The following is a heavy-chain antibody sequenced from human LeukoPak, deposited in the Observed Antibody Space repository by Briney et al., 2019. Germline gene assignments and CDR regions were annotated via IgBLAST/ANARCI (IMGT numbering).Heavy chain of an antibody. CDR2: IYYSGST. V-gene: IGHV4-34*11. D-gene: IGHD1-26*01. J-gene: IGHJ4*02. Sequence: SETLSLTCAVYGGSFSGYYWSWIRQPPGKGLEWIGYIYYSGSTNYNPSLKSRATISVDTSKNQFSLKLSSVTAADTAVYYCARERSSIYYAFDYWGQGTLVTVSS. CDR1: GGSFSGYY. CDR3: ARERSSIYYAFDY.